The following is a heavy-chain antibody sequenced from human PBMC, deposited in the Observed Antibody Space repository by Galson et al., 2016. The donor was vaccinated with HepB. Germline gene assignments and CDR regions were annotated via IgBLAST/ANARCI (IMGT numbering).Heavy chain of an antibody. J-gene: IGHJ5*02. CDR3: ARGTYYDSATRFDH. D-gene: IGHD3-3*01. Sequence: SETLSLTCAVFDETFNGYYWTWIRQPPGKGLEWIGEINHSGNTNYNPSLKSRVNLSVDMSKKQFSLELTSVTAADTAIYFCARGTYYDSATRFDHWGQGSLVTVAS. CDR2: INHSGNT. CDR1: DETFNGYY. V-gene: IGHV4-34*01.